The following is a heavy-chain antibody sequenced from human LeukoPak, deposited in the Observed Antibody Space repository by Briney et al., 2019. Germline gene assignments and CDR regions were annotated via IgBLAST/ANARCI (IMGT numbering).Heavy chain of an antibody. J-gene: IGHJ5*02. CDR3: ARGQRYYYDSSGYNWFDP. CDR1: GGSISSGSYY. CDR2: IYTSVST. Sequence: SETLSLTCTVSGGSISSGSYYWGWIRQPAGKGLEWIGRIYTSVSTNYNPSLKSRVTISVDTSKNPFSLQLSSVTAADTAVYYCARGQRYYYDSSGYNWFDPWGQGTLVTVSS. V-gene: IGHV4-61*02. D-gene: IGHD3-22*01.